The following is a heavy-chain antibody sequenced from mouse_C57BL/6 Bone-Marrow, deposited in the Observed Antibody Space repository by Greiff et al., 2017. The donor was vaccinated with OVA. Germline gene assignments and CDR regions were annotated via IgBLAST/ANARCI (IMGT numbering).Heavy chain of an antibody. J-gene: IGHJ3*01. CDR2: IDPSDSYT. CDR1: GYTFTSYW. V-gene: IGHV1-69*01. Sequence: QVQLQQSGAELVMPGASVKLSCKASGYTFTSYWMHWVKQRPGQGLEWIGEIDPSDSYTNYNQKFKGKSTLTVDKSSSTAYMQLSSLTSEDSAGDYCARDGYYLSWFAYWGQGTLVTVSA. CDR3: ARDGYYLSWFAY. D-gene: IGHD2-3*01.